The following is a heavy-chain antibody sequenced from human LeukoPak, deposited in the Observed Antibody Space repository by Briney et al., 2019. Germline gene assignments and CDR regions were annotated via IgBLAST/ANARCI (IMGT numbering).Heavy chain of an antibody. J-gene: IGHJ5*02. CDR3: ARGAPHGSGSFGDWFDP. D-gene: IGHD3-10*01. CDR2: IYNSGST. Sequence: PSETVSLTCTVSGVSISSGVYYYWTWIRQHPGKGLEWIEYIYNSGSTYYSPSLKSRVTISLDTSKNQFSLKLSSVTAADTAVYYCARGAPHGSGSFGDWFDPWGQGTLVTVS. V-gene: IGHV4-31*03. CDR1: GVSISSGVYYY.